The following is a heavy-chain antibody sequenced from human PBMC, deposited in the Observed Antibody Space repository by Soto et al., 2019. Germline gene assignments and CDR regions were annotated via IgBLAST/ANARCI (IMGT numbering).Heavy chain of an antibody. V-gene: IGHV3-11*01. D-gene: IGHD1-26*01. Sequence: GGSLRLSCAASGFTFSDYYMSWIRQAPGKGLEWVSYISSSGSTIYYADSVKGRFTISRDNAKNSLYLQMNSLRAEDTAVYYCAREPTYGHYYYYMDVWGKGTTVTVSS. CDR3: AREPTYGHYYYYMDV. J-gene: IGHJ6*03. CDR2: ISSSGSTI. CDR1: GFTFSDYY.